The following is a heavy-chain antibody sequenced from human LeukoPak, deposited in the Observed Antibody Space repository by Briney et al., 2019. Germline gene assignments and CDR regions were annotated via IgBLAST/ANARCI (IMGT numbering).Heavy chain of an antibody. CDR1: GYTFTGYY. D-gene: IGHD5-12*01. CDR2: INPNSGGT. J-gene: IGHJ4*02. Sequence: VASVKVSCKASGYTFTGYYMHWVRQAPGQGLEWMGWINPNSGGTNYAQKFQGRVTMTRDTSISTAYMELSRLRSDDTAVYYCARAAGSRGYLPGYWGQGTLVTVSA. CDR3: ARAAGSRGYLPGY. V-gene: IGHV1-2*02.